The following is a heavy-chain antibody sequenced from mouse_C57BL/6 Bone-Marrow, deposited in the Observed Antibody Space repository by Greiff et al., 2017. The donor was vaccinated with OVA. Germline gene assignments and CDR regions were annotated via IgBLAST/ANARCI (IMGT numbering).Heavy chain of an antibody. CDR1: GFNIKDDY. D-gene: IGHD4-1*01. J-gene: IGHJ3*01. CDR3: ARHEDRNWAWFAY. CDR2: FYPGSGSI. V-gene: IGHV1-62-2*01. Sequence: VQGVESGAELVRPGASVKLSCTASGFNIKDDYMHWVKQRPEQGLEWIGWFYPGSGSIKYNEKFKDKATLTADKSSSTVYMELSRLTSEDSAVYFCARHEDRNWAWFAYWGQGTLVTVSA.